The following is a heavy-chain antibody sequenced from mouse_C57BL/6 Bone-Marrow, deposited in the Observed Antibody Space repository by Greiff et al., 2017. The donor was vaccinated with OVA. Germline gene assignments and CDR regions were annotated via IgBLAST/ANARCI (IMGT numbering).Heavy chain of an antibody. CDR1: GFTFSDYG. Sequence: EVKVVESGGGLVKPGGSLKLSCAASGFTFSDYGMHWVRQAPEKGLEWVAYISSGSSTIYYADTVKGRFTISRDNAKNTLFLQMTSLRSEDTAMYYCAREATWAMDYWGQGTSDTVSS. CDR2: ISSGSSTI. CDR3: AREATWAMDY. V-gene: IGHV5-17*01. D-gene: IGHD3-2*02. J-gene: IGHJ4*01.